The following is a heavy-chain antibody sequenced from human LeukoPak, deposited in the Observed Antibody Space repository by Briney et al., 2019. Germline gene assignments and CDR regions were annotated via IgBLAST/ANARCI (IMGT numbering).Heavy chain of an antibody. D-gene: IGHD6-19*01. CDR3: ARDPPKSVAVAGTGDY. Sequence: ASVKVSCKASGYTFTSYYMHWVRQAPGQGLEWMGIINPSGGSTSYAQKFQGRVTVTRDMSTSTVYMELSSLRSEDTAVYYCARDPPKSVAVAGTGDYWGQGTLVTVSS. CDR2: INPSGGST. J-gene: IGHJ4*02. V-gene: IGHV1-46*01. CDR1: GYTFTSYY.